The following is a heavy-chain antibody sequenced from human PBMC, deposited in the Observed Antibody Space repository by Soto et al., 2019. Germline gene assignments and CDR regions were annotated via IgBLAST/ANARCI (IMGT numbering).Heavy chain of an antibody. V-gene: IGHV3-64D*06. CDR1: GFTCSSYA. Sequence: GGALRLSCSASGFTCSSYAMHWVRQSPGKGLEYVSAISSNGGSTYYADSVKGRFTISRDNSKNTLYLQMSSLRAEDTAVYYCVKDFFSRYPYNWFDPWGQGTLVSVSS. CDR2: ISSNGGST. J-gene: IGHJ5*02. D-gene: IGHD3-9*01. CDR3: VKDFFSRYPYNWFDP.